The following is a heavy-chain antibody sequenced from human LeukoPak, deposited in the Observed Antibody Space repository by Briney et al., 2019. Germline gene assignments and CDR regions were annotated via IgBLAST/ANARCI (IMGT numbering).Heavy chain of an antibody. V-gene: IGHV3-23*01. J-gene: IGHJ4*02. CDR1: GGSISGYH. Sequence: ETVSLTCTVSGGSISGYHWSWVRQAPGRGLEWLSSISNSGGNIDYRNSVKGRFTISRDNSKNTLYLQMDSLGAEDTAVYYCANFACCHYDSESGYWGQGTLVTVSS. CDR3: ANFACCHYDSESGY. D-gene: IGHD3-22*01. CDR2: ISNSGGNI.